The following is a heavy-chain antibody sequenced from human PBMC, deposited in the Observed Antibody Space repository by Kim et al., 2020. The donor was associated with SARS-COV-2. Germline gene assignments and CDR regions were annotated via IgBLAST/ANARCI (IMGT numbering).Heavy chain of an antibody. V-gene: IGHV4-38-2*02. D-gene: IGHD3-16*02. CDR1: GYSISSGYY. CDR3: ATSFDTNWFDP. Sequence: SETLSLTCTVSGYSISSGYYWGWIRQPPGKGLEWIGSIYHSGSTYYNPSLKSRVTISVDTSKNQFSLRLSSVTAADTAVYFCATSFDTNWFDPWGQGTLV. J-gene: IGHJ5*02. CDR2: IYHSGST.